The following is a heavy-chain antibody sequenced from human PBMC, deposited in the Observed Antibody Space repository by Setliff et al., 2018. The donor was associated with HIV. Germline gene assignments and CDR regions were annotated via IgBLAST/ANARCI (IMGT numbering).Heavy chain of an antibody. Sequence: SETLSLTCTVSGGSISSSSYYWGWVRQPPGKGLEWIGSIFYSGSTYYNPSLKSRVTISADTSKNQFSLRLSSVTAADTAVYYCRTGDTSVEWYFDLWGRGTLVTVSS. CDR1: GGSISSSSYY. D-gene: IGHD7-27*01. CDR2: IFYSGST. V-gene: IGHV4-39*01. J-gene: IGHJ2*01. CDR3: RTGDTSVEWYFDL.